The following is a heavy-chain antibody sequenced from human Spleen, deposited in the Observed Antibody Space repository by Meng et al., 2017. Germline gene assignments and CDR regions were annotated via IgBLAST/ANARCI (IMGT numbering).Heavy chain of an antibody. V-gene: IGHV3-74*02. CDR3: AAAWELLPPGY. J-gene: IGHJ4*02. CDR1: GFTSSTYW. CDR2: TSRDGSDT. Sequence: IQLVESGGGLVHPGWSLRPSCVASGFTSSTYWLHWVRQAPGKGLVWVSRTSRDGSDTVYADSVKGRFTMSRDNAKNTLYLQMNSLRAEDTAVYYCAAAWELLPPGYWGQGTLVTVSS. D-gene: IGHD1-26*01.